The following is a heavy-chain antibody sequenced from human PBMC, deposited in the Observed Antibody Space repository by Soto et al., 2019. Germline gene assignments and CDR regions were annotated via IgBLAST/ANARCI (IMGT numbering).Heavy chain of an antibody. Sequence: EVQLVESGGGLVQPGGSLRLSCAASGLTVSNSYMNWVRQAPGEGLEWVSILYSDGTTYYADSVKGRFTISRDNSKNTLYLRMHSLRADDTAVYYCARDTTVTTPTYFASWGQGTLVIVAS. CDR2: LYSDGTT. D-gene: IGHD4-17*01. CDR3: ARDTTVTTPTYFAS. J-gene: IGHJ4*02. CDR1: GLTVSNSY. V-gene: IGHV3-66*01.